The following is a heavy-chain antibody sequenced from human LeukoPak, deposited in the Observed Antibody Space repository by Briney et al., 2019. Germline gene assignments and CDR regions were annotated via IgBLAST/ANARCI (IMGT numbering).Heavy chain of an antibody. J-gene: IGHJ4*02. CDR2: ISSSSSTI. Sequence: GGSLRLSCAASGFMFSVYSMNWVRQAPGKGLEWVSYISSSSSTIYYADSVKGRFTISRDNAKNSLYLQMNSLRAEDTAVYYCARDTIFGVVIAFLDYWGQGTLVTVSS. CDR1: GFMFSVYS. V-gene: IGHV3-48*01. CDR3: ARDTIFGVVIAFLDY. D-gene: IGHD3-3*01.